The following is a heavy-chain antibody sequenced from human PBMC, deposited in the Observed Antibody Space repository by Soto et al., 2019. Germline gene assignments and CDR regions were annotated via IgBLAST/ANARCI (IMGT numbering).Heavy chain of an antibody. Sequence: TSETLSLTCTVSGGSISSSSYYWGWIRQPPGKGLEWIGSIYYSGSTYYNPSLKSRVTISVDTSKNQFSLKLSSVTAADTAVYYCARRDTVSRWFDPWGQGTLVTVSS. J-gene: IGHJ5*02. CDR3: ARRDTVSRWFDP. V-gene: IGHV4-39*01. CDR1: GGSISSSSYY. CDR2: IYYSGST. D-gene: IGHD4-17*01.